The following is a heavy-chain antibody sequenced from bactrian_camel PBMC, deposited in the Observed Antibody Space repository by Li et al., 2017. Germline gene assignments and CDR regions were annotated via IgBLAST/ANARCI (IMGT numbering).Heavy chain of an antibody. Sequence: VQLVESGGGSVQAGGSLRLSCVLSGYTYSNCRMGWYRQAPGKERGLVSNFMRDGGTATVADSVKGRFTISQDNAKNTLYLQMNNLKPEDTAMYYCATDPRFLYEDSCLFNYYGQGTQVTVS. CDR3: ATDPRFLYEDSCLFNY. D-gene: IGHD1*01. CDR1: GYTYSNCR. CDR2: FMRDGGTA. J-gene: IGHJ4*01. V-gene: IGHV3S26*01.